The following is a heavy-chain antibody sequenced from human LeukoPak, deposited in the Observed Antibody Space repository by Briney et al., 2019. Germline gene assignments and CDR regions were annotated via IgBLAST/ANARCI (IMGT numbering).Heavy chain of an antibody. CDR2: IYYSGST. J-gene: IGHJ4*02. Sequence: PSETLSLTCTVSGGSISSSSYYWGWIRQPPGKGLEWIGSIYYSGSTYYNPSLKSRVTISVDTSKNQFSLKLSSVTAADRAVYYCARRPRDSGNYDGPSGLDYWGQGTLVTVSS. CDR3: ARRPRDSGNYDGPSGLDY. V-gene: IGHV4-39*01. CDR1: GGSISSSSYY. D-gene: IGHD1-26*01.